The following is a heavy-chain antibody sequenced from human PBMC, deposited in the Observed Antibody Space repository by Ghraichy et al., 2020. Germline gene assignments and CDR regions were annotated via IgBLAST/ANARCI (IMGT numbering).Heavy chain of an antibody. D-gene: IGHD4-23*01. J-gene: IGHJ4*02. Sequence: SETLSLTCAVYGGSFSGYYWSWIRQPPGKGLEWIGEINHSGSTNYNPSLKSRVTISVDTSKNQFSLKLSSVTAADTAVYYCARWLPGGGNAHFDYWGQGTLVTVSS. CDR3: ARWLPGGGNAHFDY. CDR1: GGSFSGYY. CDR2: INHSGST. V-gene: IGHV4-34*01.